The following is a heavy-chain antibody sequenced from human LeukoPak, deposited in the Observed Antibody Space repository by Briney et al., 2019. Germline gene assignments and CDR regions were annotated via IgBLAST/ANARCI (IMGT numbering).Heavy chain of an antibody. CDR2: IYYTGST. V-gene: IGHV4-39*01. Sequence: PSETLSLTCSISGASISGGTYYWGWLRQPPGKGLEGIGSIYYTGSTYDNPSLKRRVTISVDTSKNQFSLKLSSVTAADTAVYYCARRGGSGRAFDYWGQGTLVTVSS. D-gene: IGHD3-16*01. CDR1: GASISGGTYY. J-gene: IGHJ4*02. CDR3: ARRGGSGRAFDY.